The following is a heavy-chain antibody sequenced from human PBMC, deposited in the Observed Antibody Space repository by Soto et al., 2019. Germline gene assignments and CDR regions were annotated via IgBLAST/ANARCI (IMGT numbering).Heavy chain of an antibody. V-gene: IGHV3-11*01. CDR3: ARLAGRTISWYYFDY. D-gene: IGHD6-13*01. Sequence: GGSLRLSCAASGFTFSDYYMSWIRQAPGKGLEWVSYISYSGSTIYYADSVKGRFTISRDNAKNSLYLQMNSLRAEDTAVYYCARLAGRTISWYYFDYWGQGTPVTVSS. CDR1: GFTFSDYY. CDR2: ISYSGSTI. J-gene: IGHJ4*02.